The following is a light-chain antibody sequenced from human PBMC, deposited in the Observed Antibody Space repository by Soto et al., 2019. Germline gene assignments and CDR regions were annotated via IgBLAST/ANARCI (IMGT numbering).Light chain of an antibody. Sequence: DIQMPQSPSFVSASVGDRVTITCRASQGISSWLSWYQQKPGTAPTLLVYKASTLQDGVPSRFSGSGFGTDFTLTINSLQPEDFGTYYCHQASSFPITFGGGTKVEIK. V-gene: IGKV1-12*01. CDR3: HQASSFPIT. CDR2: KAS. J-gene: IGKJ4*01. CDR1: QGISSW.